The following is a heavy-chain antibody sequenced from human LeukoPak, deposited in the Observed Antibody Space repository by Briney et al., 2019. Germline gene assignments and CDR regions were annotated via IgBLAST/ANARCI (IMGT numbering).Heavy chain of an antibody. CDR1: GITFRNYG. J-gene: IGHJ4*02. CDR2: IWYDGSNK. Sequence: GRSLRLSCAASGITFRNYGMHWVRQAPGKGLEWVAIIWYDGSNKYYADSVKGRFTISRDNSKNTLYLQMNSLRVEDTAVYYCAKTKKVVTAILYYFDYWGQGTLVTVSS. CDR3: AKTKKVVTAILYYFDY. V-gene: IGHV3-33*06. D-gene: IGHD2-21*02.